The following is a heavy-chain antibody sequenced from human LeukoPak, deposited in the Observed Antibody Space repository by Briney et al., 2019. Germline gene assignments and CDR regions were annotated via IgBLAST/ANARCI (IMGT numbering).Heavy chain of an antibody. J-gene: IGHJ3*02. Sequence: GGSLRLSCAASGFTFSSYGMSWVRQAPGKGLEWVSAISGSGGSTYYADSVKGRFTISRDNSKNTLYLQMNSLRAEDTAVYYCARVIFPYYYDSSGYPVSPDDAFDIWGQGTMVTVSS. D-gene: IGHD3-22*01. CDR3: ARVIFPYYYDSSGYPVSPDDAFDI. V-gene: IGHV3-23*01. CDR1: GFTFSSYG. CDR2: ISGSGGST.